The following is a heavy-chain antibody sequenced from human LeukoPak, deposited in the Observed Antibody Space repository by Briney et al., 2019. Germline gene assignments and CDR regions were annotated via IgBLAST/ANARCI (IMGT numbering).Heavy chain of an antibody. J-gene: IGHJ4*02. CDR1: GNTLTSYY. Sequence: ASVKVSCKASGNTLTSYYMHWVRQAPGQGLEWMGMINPSGGSTSYAQKFQGRVTMTRDTSTSTVYMELSSLRSDDTAVYYCARITIFGVAHPDYWGQGTLVTVSS. D-gene: IGHD3-3*01. V-gene: IGHV1-46*01. CDR3: ARITIFGVAHPDY. CDR2: INPSGGST.